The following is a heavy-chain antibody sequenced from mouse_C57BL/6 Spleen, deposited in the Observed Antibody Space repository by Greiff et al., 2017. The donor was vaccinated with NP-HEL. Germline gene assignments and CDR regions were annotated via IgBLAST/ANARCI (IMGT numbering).Heavy chain of an antibody. J-gene: IGHJ2*01. D-gene: IGHD2-3*01. V-gene: IGHV1-22*01. Sequence: VQLQQSGPELVKPGASVKMSCKASGYTFTDYNMHWVKQSHGKSLEWIGYINPNNGGTSYNQKFKGKATLTVNKSSSTAYMELRSLTSEDSAVYYCARSWYDGYYGDFDYWGQGTTLTVSS. CDR1: GYTFTDYN. CDR2: INPNNGGT. CDR3: ARSWYDGYYGDFDY.